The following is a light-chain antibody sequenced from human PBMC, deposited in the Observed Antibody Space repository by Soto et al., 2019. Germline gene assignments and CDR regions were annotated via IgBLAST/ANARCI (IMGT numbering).Light chain of an antibody. CDR3: SSYTSSSTRV. CDR2: DVS. CDR1: SSDVGGYNY. Sequence: QSVLTQPASVSGSPGPSITISCTGTSSDVGGYNYVSWYQQHTGKAPKLMIYDVSNRPSGVSNRFSGSKSGNRSSLNISGLQAEDEADYYCSSYTSSSTRVFGGGTQLTVL. J-gene: IGLJ3*02. V-gene: IGLV2-14*01.